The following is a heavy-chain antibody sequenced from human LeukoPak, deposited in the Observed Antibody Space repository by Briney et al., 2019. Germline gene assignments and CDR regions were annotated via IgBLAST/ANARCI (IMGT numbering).Heavy chain of an antibody. CDR2: ISSNGGST. Sequence: GGSLRLSCAASGFTFSSYAMHWVRQAPGKGLEYVSAISSNGGSTYYANSVKGRFTISRDNSKNTLYLQMGSLRAEDMAVYYCAREYFDWLSPVAYWGQGTLVTVSS. D-gene: IGHD3-9*01. J-gene: IGHJ4*02. V-gene: IGHV3-64*01. CDR3: AREYFDWLSPVAY. CDR1: GFTFSSYA.